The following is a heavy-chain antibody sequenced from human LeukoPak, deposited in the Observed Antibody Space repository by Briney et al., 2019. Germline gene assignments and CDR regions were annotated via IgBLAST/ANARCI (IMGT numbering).Heavy chain of an antibody. D-gene: IGHD5-24*01. Sequence: ASVKVSCKASGGTFSSYAISWVRQAPGQGPEWMGGIIPIFGTANYAQKFQGRVTITADEPTSTAYMELSSLRSEDTAVYYCARTSRDGYNYVAFDIWGQGTMVTVSS. V-gene: IGHV1-69*13. CDR1: GGTFSSYA. J-gene: IGHJ3*02. CDR2: IIPIFGTA. CDR3: ARTSRDGYNYVAFDI.